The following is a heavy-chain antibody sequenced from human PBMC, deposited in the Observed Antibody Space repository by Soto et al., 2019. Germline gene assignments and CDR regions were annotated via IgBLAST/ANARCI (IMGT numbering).Heavy chain of an antibody. CDR1: GGSISSSNW. CDR3: ARLKIDEEYYYYGMDV. J-gene: IGHJ6*02. Sequence: SETLSLTCAVSGGSISSSNWWSWVRQPPGKGLEWIGEIYHSGSTNYNPSLKSRVTISVDKSKNKFSLKLSSVTAADMAVFYCARLKIDEEYYYYGMDVWGQGTTVTVSS. CDR2: IYHSGST. V-gene: IGHV4-4*02.